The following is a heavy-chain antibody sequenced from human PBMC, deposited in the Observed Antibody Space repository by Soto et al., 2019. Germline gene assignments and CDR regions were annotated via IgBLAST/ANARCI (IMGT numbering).Heavy chain of an antibody. CDR2: ISFDGSNK. J-gene: IGHJ4*02. D-gene: IGHD1-7*01. CDR1: GFSLTNYA. V-gene: IGHV3-30-3*01. CDR3: ARDTTGTTGVDY. Sequence: GVSLRLSCAASGFSLTNYAMHWVRQAPGKGLEWVALISFDGSNKYYADSVKGRFTISRDNSKNTLYLQVNSLRAEDTAVYYCARDTTGTTGVDYWGQGTLVTVSS.